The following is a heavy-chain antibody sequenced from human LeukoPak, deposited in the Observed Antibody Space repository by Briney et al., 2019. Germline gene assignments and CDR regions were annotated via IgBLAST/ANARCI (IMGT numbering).Heavy chain of an antibody. J-gene: IGHJ3*02. CDR2: IYYSGST. V-gene: IGHV4-59*01. Sequence: TSETLSLTCTVSGGSISSYFWSWIRQPPGKGLEWIGYIYYSGSTNYNPSHKSRVTISVDTSKNQFSLKLSSVTAADTAVYYCASARLGSGLEGAFDIWGQGTMVTVSS. D-gene: IGHD6-25*01. CDR1: GGSISSYF. CDR3: ASARLGSGLEGAFDI.